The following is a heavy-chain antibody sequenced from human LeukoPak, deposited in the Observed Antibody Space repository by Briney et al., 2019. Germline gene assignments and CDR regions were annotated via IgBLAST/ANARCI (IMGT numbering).Heavy chain of an antibody. J-gene: IGHJ3*02. D-gene: IGHD6-13*01. CDR1: GYSFTSYW. CDR2: IYPGDSDT. V-gene: IGHV5-51*01. Sequence: GESLKISCKASGYSFTSYWVGWVRQMPGKGLEWMGIIYPGDSDTRYSPSFQGQVTISADKSISTAYLQWSSLKASDTAMYYCARPSSNSIAAAGTGAFDIWGQGTMVTVSS. CDR3: ARPSSNSIAAAGTGAFDI.